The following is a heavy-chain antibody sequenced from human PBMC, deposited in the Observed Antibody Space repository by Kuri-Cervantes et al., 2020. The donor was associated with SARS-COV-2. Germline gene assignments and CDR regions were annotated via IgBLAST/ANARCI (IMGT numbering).Heavy chain of an antibody. Sequence: GSPRLSCAFYGESFSGYYWNWIRQSPGKGLEWIGEVNHRGSTNYNPSLKSRVTISVDTSSKQFSLNLSSVTAADTAVYYCARAYGFLRYIYYMDVWGRGTTVTVSS. CDR1: GESFSGYY. CDR3: ARAYGFLRYIYYMDV. J-gene: IGHJ6*03. CDR2: VNHRGST. D-gene: IGHD4-17*01. V-gene: IGHV4-34*01.